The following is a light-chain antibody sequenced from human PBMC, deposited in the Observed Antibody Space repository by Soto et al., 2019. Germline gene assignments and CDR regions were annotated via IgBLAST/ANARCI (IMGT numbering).Light chain of an antibody. V-gene: IGKV2-28*01. CDR1: QSLLHSNGYNY. Sequence: DTVMTQSPLSLPVTPGEPASISCRSSQSLLHSNGYNYLNWYLQKPGQSPQLLICLGSNRASGVPETLSCSRSGKDFTLKITRVEAEDVGVYYCVQALQTGYSVGQRTKVHIK. CDR3: VQALQTGYS. CDR2: LGS. J-gene: IGKJ2*03.